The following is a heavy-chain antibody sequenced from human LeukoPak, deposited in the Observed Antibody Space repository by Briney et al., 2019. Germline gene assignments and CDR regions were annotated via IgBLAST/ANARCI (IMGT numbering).Heavy chain of an antibody. D-gene: IGHD2-2*01. V-gene: IGHV3-7*01. J-gene: IGHJ3*01. CDR3: ARDQGYCTSASCRGDAFDV. Sequence: GGSLRLSCAASGFTFSSYWMSWVRQAPGKGLEWVAKIKQDGSEKYYVDSVKGRFTISRNNAKNSLSLQMNSLRAEDTAVYYCARDQGYCTSASCRGDAFDVWGQGSMVSVSS. CDR1: GFTFSSYW. CDR2: IKQDGSEK.